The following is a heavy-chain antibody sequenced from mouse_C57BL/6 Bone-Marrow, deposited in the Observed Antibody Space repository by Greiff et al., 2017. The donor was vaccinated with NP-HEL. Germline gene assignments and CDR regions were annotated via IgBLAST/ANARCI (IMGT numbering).Heavy chain of an antibody. J-gene: IGHJ2*01. D-gene: IGHD1-1*01. Sequence: QVQLQQPGAELVKPGASVKLSCKASGYTFTSYWMQWVKQRPGQGLEWIGEIGPSDSYTNYNQKFKGKATFTVDTSSSTAYMQLSSLTSEDSAVYYCAREITTVVATGGYWGQGTTLTVSS. V-gene: IGHV1-50*01. CDR1: GYTFTSYW. CDR2: IGPSDSYT. CDR3: AREITTVVATGGY.